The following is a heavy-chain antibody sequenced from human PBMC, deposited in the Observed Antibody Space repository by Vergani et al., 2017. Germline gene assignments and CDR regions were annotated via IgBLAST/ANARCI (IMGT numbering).Heavy chain of an antibody. CDR3: GRVADFYGLGSRRLDL. Sequence: QVRLQESGPGLVKPSETLSLTCSVSVGSMRGYYWSWIRQPPGKELEWIGYMYYSDSTNYNPSLETQVTISGDTSKNQFSLKLNSVTAADTAVYYCGRVADFYGLGSRRLDLWGQGILVTVSS. J-gene: IGHJ5*02. V-gene: IGHV4-59*01. CDR2: MYYSDST. D-gene: IGHD3-10*01. CDR1: VGSMRGYY.